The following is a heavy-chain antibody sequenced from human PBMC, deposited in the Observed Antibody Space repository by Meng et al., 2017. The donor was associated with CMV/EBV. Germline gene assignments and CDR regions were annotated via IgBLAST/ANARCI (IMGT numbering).Heavy chain of an antibody. J-gene: IGHJ6*02. V-gene: IGHV3-7*01. CDR3: ARDRGGYCSSTSCYTYYYYGMDV. CDR2: IKQDGSEK. Sequence: GGSLRLSCAASGLTFSSYWMSWVRQAPGKGLEWVANIKQDGSEKYYVDSVKGRFTISRDNAKNSLYLQMNSLRAEDTAVYYCARDRGGYCSSTSCYTYYYYGMDVWGQGTTVTVSS. D-gene: IGHD2-2*02. CDR1: GLTFSSYW.